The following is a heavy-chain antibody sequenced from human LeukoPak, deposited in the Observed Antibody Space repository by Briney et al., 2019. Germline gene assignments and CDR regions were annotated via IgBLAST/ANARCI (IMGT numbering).Heavy chain of an antibody. Sequence: PGGSLRLSCAASGFTVSSNYMSWVRQAPGKGLEWVSVIYSGGSTYYADPVKGRFTISRDNAKNSLYLQMNSLRAEDTAVYYCARRFGPMIVASFDYWGQGTLVTVSS. CDR3: ARRFGPMIVASFDY. V-gene: IGHV3-53*01. D-gene: IGHD3-22*01. CDR1: GFTVSSNY. J-gene: IGHJ4*02. CDR2: IYSGGST.